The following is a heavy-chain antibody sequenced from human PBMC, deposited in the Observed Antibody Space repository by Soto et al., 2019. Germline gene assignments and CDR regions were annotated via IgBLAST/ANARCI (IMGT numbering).Heavy chain of an antibody. Sequence: GGSLRLSCAASGFTFSSYAMSWVRQAPGKGLEWVSAISGSGGSTYYADSVKGRFTISRDNSKNTLYLQMNSLRAEDTAVYYCANTFSGSYSLTALDYWGQGTLVTVSS. CDR1: GFTFSSYA. J-gene: IGHJ4*02. D-gene: IGHD1-26*01. CDR3: ANTFSGSYSLTALDY. CDR2: ISGSGGST. V-gene: IGHV3-23*01.